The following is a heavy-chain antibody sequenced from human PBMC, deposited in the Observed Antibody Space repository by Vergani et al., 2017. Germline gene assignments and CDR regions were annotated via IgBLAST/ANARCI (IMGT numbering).Heavy chain of an antibody. CDR3: AQWDGTRGAFHY. J-gene: IGHJ4*02. CDR2: IWYDGSKE. CDR1: GFTFSGYG. D-gene: IGHD5-24*01. Sequence: QVQLVESGGGVVQPGRSLRLSCAASGFTFSGYGMHWVRQAPGKGREWVAAIWYDGSKESYEDSVKGRFPISRDKSKSTLSLHMNSLRVEDTAVYYCAQWDGTRGAFHYWGQGTLVTVSS. V-gene: IGHV3-33*03.